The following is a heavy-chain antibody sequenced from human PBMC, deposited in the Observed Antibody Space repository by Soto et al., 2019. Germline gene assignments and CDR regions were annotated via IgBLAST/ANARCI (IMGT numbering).Heavy chain of an antibody. CDR3: ATVAASMQYYYGVDV. CDR2: ISINNRNTVNT. J-gene: IGHJ6*02. D-gene: IGHD6-13*01. V-gene: IGHV1-18*01. CDR1: GYTFTSYG. Sequence: QIQLVQSGLEVKNPGASVTLSCKISGYTFTSYGLTWVRQAPGRGLEWLGWISINNRNTVNTNCAQRLQGRVTMTADTSTSTVFMDLRSLRSDDTAVYFCATVAASMQYYYGVDVWGPGTMVAVSS.